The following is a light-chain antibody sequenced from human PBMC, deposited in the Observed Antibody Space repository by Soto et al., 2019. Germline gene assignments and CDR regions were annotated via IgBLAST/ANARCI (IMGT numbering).Light chain of an antibody. Sequence: QSVLTQSPSVSGAPGQKVTISCTGSSSNIGAGYDLHWYQQLPGTAPKLLLYGNSNRPSGVPDRSSGSKSGTSASLAITGLQAEDEADYYCQSYDSSLSAYVFGTGTKVTVL. CDR3: QSYDSSLSAYV. CDR2: GNS. V-gene: IGLV1-40*01. CDR1: SSNIGAGYD. J-gene: IGLJ1*01.